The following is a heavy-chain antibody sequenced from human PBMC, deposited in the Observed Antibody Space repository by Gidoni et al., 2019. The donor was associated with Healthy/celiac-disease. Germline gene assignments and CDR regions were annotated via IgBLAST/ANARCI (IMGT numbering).Heavy chain of an antibody. CDR1: GFTFSSYG. J-gene: IGHJ6*02. CDR3: ARDQGLVAATPYYYYGMDV. V-gene: IGHV3-33*01. D-gene: IGHD2-15*01. Sequence: QVQLVESGGGVVPPGRSLRLSCAASGFTFSSYGMHWVRQAPGKGLEGVAVIWYDGSNKYYADSVKGRFTISRDNSKNTLYLQMNSLRAEDTAVYYCARDQGLVAATPYYYYGMDVWGQGTTVTVSS. CDR2: IWYDGSNK.